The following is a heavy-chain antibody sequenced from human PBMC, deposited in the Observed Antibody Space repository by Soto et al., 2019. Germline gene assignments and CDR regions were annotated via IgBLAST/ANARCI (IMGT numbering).Heavy chain of an antibody. V-gene: IGHV3-33*01. CDR3: ARGPYSSSRQIGAVYYYYYDGMVV. Sequence: PGGSLRLSCAASGFTFSSYGMHWVRQAPGKGLEWVAVIWYDGSNKYYADSVKGRFTISRDNSKNTLYLQMNSLRAEDTAVYYCARGPYSSSRQIGAVYYYYYDGMVVWGQGTTLTVSS. CDR1: GFTFSSYG. D-gene: IGHD6-6*01. J-gene: IGHJ6*02. CDR2: IWYDGSNK.